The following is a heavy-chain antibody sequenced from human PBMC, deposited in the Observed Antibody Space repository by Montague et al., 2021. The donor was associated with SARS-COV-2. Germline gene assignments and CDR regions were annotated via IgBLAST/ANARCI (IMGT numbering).Heavy chain of an antibody. V-gene: IGHV4-59*01. CDR3: AREVRYYYDRSGPGGFDI. CDR2: IYYSGST. Sequence: SETLSLTCTVSGGSISSYYWSWIRQPPGKGLEWIGYIYYSGSTNYNPSLKSRVTISVDTSKNKFSLYLSSVSAADTAVYYCAREVRYYYDRSGPGGFDIWGQGTMVTVSS. D-gene: IGHD3-22*01. CDR1: GGSISSYY. J-gene: IGHJ3*02.